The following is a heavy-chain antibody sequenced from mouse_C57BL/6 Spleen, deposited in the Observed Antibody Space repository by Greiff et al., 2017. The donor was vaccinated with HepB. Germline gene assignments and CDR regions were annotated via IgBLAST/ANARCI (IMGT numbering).Heavy chain of an antibody. V-gene: IGHV1-82*01. CDR3: ARGEYYGSSPVDY. CDR1: GYAFSSSW. Sequence: VQLQQSGPELVKPGASVKISCKASGYAFSSSWMNWVKQRPGKGLEWIGRIYPGDGDTNYNGKFKGKATLTADKSSSTAYMQLSSLTSEDSAVYFCARGEYYGSSPVDYWGQGTTLTVSS. J-gene: IGHJ2*01. D-gene: IGHD1-1*01. CDR2: IYPGDGDT.